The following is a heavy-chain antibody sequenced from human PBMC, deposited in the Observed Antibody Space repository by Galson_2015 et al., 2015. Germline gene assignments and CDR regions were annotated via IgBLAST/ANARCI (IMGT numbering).Heavy chain of an antibody. Sequence: SLKLSCTASGFTFSSYSMNWVRQAPGKGLEWVSSINGSTTYIYYADSVKGRFTISRDNSKNSLYLQMNSLRAEDTAMYYCAKENWYFELWGRRTLVTVSS. J-gene: IGHJ2*01. CDR2: INGSTTYI. CDR1: GFTFSSYS. CDR3: AKENWYFEL. V-gene: IGHV3-21*01.